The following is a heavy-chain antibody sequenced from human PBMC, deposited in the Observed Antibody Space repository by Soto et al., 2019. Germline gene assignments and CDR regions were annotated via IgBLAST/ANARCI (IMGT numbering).Heavy chain of an antibody. CDR3: AREPYDFWSGYYG. J-gene: IGHJ4*02. V-gene: IGHV3-11*01. CDR2: ISSSGSTI. Sequence: LRLSCAASGFTFSDYYMSWIRQAPGKGLEWVSYISSSGSTIYYADSVKGRFTISRDNAKNSLYLQMNSLGAEDTAVYYCAREPYDFWSGYYGWGQGTLVTVSS. CDR1: GFTFSDYY. D-gene: IGHD3-3*01.